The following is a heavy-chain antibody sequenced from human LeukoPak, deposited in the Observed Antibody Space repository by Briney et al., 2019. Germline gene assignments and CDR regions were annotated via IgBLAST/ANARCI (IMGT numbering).Heavy chain of an antibody. CDR1: GFTLSSYA. CDR2: IYSGGST. CDR3: ARGRPKTTSGFDY. D-gene: IGHD3-10*01. J-gene: IGHJ4*02. Sequence: GSLRLSCAASGFTLSSYAMSWVRQAPGKGLEWVSVIYSGGSTYYADSVKGRFTISRDNSKNTLYLQMNSLRAEDTAVYYCARGRPKTTSGFDYWGQGTLVTVSS. V-gene: IGHV3-53*01.